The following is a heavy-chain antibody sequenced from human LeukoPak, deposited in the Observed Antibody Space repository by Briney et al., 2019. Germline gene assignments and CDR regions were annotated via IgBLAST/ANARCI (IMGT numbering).Heavy chain of an antibody. D-gene: IGHD1-14*01. CDR3: AYNRNFALDN. CDR1: GASIASHSW. CDR2: VYHSGGA. J-gene: IGHJ4*01. Sequence: SETLSLTCAVSGASIASHSWWSWVRQPPGKGLEWIGEVYHSGGANYKPSLKSRVTISVDASRNHFSLKLTSVTAADTAVYFCAYNRNFALDNWGQGTLVTVSS. V-gene: IGHV4/OR15-8*01.